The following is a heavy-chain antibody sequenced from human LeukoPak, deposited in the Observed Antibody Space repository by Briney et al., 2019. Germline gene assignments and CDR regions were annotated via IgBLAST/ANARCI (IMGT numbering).Heavy chain of an antibody. CDR2: ISSSSSYI. D-gene: IGHD6-19*01. J-gene: IGHJ4*02. CDR3: AKERFTAVAGYFDY. V-gene: IGHV3-21*04. CDR1: GFTFSSYT. Sequence: GGSLRLPCAASGFTFSSYTMNWVRQAPGKGLEWVSSISSSSSYIYYADSVKGRFTISRDNSKNTLYLQMNSLRAEDTAVYYCAKERFTAVAGYFDYWGQGTLVTVSS.